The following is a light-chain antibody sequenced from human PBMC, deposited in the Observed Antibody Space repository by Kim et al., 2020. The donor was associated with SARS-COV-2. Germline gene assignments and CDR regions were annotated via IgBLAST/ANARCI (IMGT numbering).Light chain of an antibody. CDR2: RDT. CDR1: SIGGKN. J-gene: IGLJ3*02. CDR3: QVWDSTTWV. Sequence: SLALGQTGTITCGGTSIGGKNVHWYQHKPGQAPVLVIYRDTNRPSGIPERCSGSNSGNTATLTISRAQAGDEADYYCQVWDSTTWVFGGGTQLTVL. V-gene: IGLV3-9*01.